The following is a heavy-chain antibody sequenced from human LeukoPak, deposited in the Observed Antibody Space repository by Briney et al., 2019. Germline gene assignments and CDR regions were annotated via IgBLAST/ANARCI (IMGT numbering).Heavy chain of an antibody. CDR1: GFTFSSYG. V-gene: IGHV3-30*18. J-gene: IGHJ3*02. CDR3: AKVGWGSGYFGNDAFDI. D-gene: IGHD3-22*01. CDR2: ISYDGSNK. Sequence: GRSLRLSCAASGFTFSSYGMHWVRQAPGKGLEWVAVISYDGSNKYYADSVKGRFTTSRDNSKNTLYLQMNSLRAEDTAVYYCAKVGWGSGYFGNDAFDIWGQGTMVTVSS.